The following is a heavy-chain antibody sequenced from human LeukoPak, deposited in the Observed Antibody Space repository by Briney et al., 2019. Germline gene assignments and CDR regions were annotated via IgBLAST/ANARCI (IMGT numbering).Heavy chain of an antibody. CDR1: GFTFSSYG. V-gene: IGHV3-30*02. D-gene: IGHD5-18*01. Sequence: GGSLRLSCAASGFTFSSYGMHWVRQAPGKGLEWVAFIRYDGSYKYYADSVKGRFTISRDNSKNTLYLQMNSLRAEDTAVYYCAKDPRDHSYGWSWRYFDYWGQGTLVTVSS. J-gene: IGHJ4*02. CDR3: AKDPRDHSYGWSWRYFDY. CDR2: IRYDGSYK.